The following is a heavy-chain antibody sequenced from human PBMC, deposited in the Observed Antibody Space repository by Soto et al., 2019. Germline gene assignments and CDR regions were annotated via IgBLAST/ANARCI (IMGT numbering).Heavy chain of an antibody. CDR2: IIPIFGTA. V-gene: IGHV1-69*13. CDR3: ARVHRLERNTRGTYYYYGMDV. Sequence: ASVKVSCKASGGTFSSYAISWVRQAPGQGLEWMGGIIPIFGTANYAQKFQGRVTITADESTSTAYMELSSLRSEDTAVYYCARVHRLERNTRGTYYYYGMDVWGQGTTVTVSS. J-gene: IGHJ6*02. D-gene: IGHD1-1*01. CDR1: GGTFSSYA.